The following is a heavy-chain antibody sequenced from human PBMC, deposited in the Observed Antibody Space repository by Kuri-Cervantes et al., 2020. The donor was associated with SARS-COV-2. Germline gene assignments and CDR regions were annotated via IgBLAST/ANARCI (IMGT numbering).Heavy chain of an antibody. J-gene: IGHJ6*03. CDR1: GFTVSSNY. CDR3: TTALDYDFWSGSTPGYYYYMDV. D-gene: IGHD3-3*01. V-gene: IGHV3-53*01. CDR2: IYSGGST. Sequence: GESLKISCAASGFTVSSNYMSWVRQAPGKGLEWVSVIYSGGSTYYADSVKGRFTISRDNSKNTLYLQMNSLKTEDTAVYYCTTALDYDFWSGSTPGYYYYMDVWGKGTTVTVSS.